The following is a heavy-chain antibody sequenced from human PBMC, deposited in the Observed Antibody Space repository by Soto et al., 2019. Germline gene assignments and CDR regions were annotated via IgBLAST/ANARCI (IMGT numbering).Heavy chain of an antibody. CDR1: VFTFSSYA. Sequence: VGSLRLSCASSVFTFSSYAMSCVRHSPGKWLEWVALIWYDGNNKYYADSVKGRFTISRDNSKNTLYLEMNSLRAEDTAVYYCARDVARKWMVQSWALDIWGQGTMVTVS. V-gene: IGHV3-33*08. CDR2: IWYDGNNK. J-gene: IGHJ3*02. D-gene: IGHD6-19*01. CDR3: ARDVARKWMVQSWALDI.